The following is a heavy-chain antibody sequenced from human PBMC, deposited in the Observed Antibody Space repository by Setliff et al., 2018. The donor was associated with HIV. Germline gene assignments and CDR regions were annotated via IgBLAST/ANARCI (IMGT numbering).Heavy chain of an antibody. CDR1: GYSISSGFH. Sequence: SETLSLTCAVSGYSISSGFHWSRIRQPPGKGLEWIAWISDSGTTNYNPSLKSRVTLSVDTSKNQFSLSLTSVTGADTAVYYCARGGASSKYLDPWGQGTLVTVSS. CDR2: ISDSGTT. D-gene: IGHD2-15*01. V-gene: IGHV4-38-2*01. J-gene: IGHJ5*02. CDR3: ARGGASSKYLDP.